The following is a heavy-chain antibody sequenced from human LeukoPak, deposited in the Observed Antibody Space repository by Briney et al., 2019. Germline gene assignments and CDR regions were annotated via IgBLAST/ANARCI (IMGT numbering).Heavy chain of an antibody. J-gene: IGHJ3*02. CDR2: ISYDGSNK. D-gene: IGHD2/OR15-2a*01. Sequence: GGSLRLSCAASGFTFSSYAMHWVRQAPGKGLEWVAVISYDGSNKYYADSVKGRFTISRDNSKNTLYLQMNSLRAEDTAVYYCARDRGIRPDAFDIWGQGTMVTVSS. CDR3: ARDRGIRPDAFDI. CDR1: GFTFSSYA. V-gene: IGHV3-30-3*01.